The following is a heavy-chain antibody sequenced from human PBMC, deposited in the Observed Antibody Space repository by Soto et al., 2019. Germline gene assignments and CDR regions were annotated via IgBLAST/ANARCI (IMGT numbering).Heavy chain of an antibody. CDR3: ARDLPTSARGWFDP. V-gene: IGHV4-4*07. CDR1: GGSISSYY. J-gene: IGHJ5*02. CDR2: IYTSGST. Sequence: SETLSLTCTVSGGSISSYYWSWIRQPAGKGLEWIGRIYTSGSTNCNPSLKSRVTMSVDTSKNQFSLKLSSVTAADTAVYYCARDLPTSARGWFDPWGQGTLVTVSS.